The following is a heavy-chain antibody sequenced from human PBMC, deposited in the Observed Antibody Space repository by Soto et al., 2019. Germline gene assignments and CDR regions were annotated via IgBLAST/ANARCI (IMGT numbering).Heavy chain of an antibody. D-gene: IGHD3-16*01. V-gene: IGHV3-74*01. CDR3: ARGGLRAYYMDV. Sequence: GGSLRLSCAAPGFTFSDYYWMHWVRQAPGKGLVWVSRIKSDGSSTNYADSVKGRFTISRDNAKNTLYLQMNSLGAEDTAVYYCARGGLRAYYMDVWGKGTTLTVSS. CDR1: GFTFSDYYW. CDR2: IKSDGSST. J-gene: IGHJ6*03.